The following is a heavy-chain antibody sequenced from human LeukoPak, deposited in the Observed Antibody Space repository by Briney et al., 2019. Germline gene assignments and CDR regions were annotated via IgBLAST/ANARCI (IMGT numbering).Heavy chain of an antibody. J-gene: IGHJ4*02. CDR1: GFTFSSFW. Sequence: GGSLRLSCAASGFTFSSFWMYWVRHVPGKGLMWVSRITSDGSTTTYADSVKGRFTISRDNAKNSLYLQMNSLRAEDTAVYYCARDYYDSSGYYYFDYWGQGTLVTVSS. D-gene: IGHD3-22*01. CDR3: ARDYYDSSGYYYFDY. CDR2: ITSDGSTT. V-gene: IGHV3-74*01.